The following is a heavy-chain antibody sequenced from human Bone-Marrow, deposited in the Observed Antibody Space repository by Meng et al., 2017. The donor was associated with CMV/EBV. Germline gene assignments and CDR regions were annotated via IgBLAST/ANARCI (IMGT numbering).Heavy chain of an antibody. J-gene: IGHJ4*02. CDR1: GFTFDDYA. Sequence: SLKISCAASGFTFDDYAMHWVRQAPGKGLEWVSGISWNSGSIGYADSVKGRFTISRDNAKNSLYLQMNSLRAEDTAVYYCARDSAELRFLEWLSLYLDYWGQGTLVTVSS. V-gene: IGHV3-9*01. D-gene: IGHD3-3*01. CDR3: ARDSAELRFLEWLSLYLDY. CDR2: ISWNSGSI.